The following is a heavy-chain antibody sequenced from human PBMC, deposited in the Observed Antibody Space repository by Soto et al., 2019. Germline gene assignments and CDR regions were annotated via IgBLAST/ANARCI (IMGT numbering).Heavy chain of an antibody. CDR1: GFTFSSYG. D-gene: IGHD2-15*01. CDR3: AKERSFGGPFDY. J-gene: IGHJ4*02. V-gene: IGHV3-30*18. CDR2: ISYDGSNK. Sequence: GSLRLSCAASGFTFSSYGMHWVRQAPGKGLEWVAVISYDGSNKYYADSVKGRFTISRDNSKNALYLQMNSLRAEDTAVYYCAKERSFGGPFDYWGQGTLVTVSS.